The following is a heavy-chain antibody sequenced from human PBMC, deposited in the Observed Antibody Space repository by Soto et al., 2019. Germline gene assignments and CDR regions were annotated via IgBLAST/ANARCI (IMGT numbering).Heavy chain of an antibody. V-gene: IGHV4-59*01. CDR3: ESVRGGYYYAMDV. CDR1: GGSISSYY. D-gene: IGHD3-10*02. J-gene: IGHJ6*02. CDR2: IYYSGST. Sequence: SETLSLTCTVSGGSISSYYWSWIRQPPGKGLEWIGYIYYSGSTNYNPSLKSRVTISVDTSKNQFSLKLSSVTAADTAVYYCESVRGGYYYAMDVWGQGTTVTVSS.